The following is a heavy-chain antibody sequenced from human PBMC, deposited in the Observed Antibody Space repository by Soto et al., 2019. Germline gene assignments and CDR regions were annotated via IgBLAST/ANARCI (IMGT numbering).Heavy chain of an antibody. CDR3: ARLRYFDWLLYPFDY. CDR1: GYTXTGYY. D-gene: IGHD3-9*01. V-gene: IGHV1-2*02. CDR2: INPNSCGT. J-gene: IGHJ4*02. Sequence: SXKVSFKASGYTXTGYYRHLVRQAPGQGLEWMGWINPNSCGTNYAQKFQVRVTMTSDTSIRTAYMELSRLRSDDTAVYYCARLRYFDWLLYPFDYWGQGTLVTVSS.